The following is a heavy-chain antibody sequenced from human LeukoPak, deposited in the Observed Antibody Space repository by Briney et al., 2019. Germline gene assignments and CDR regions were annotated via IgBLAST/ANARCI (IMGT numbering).Heavy chain of an antibody. CDR2: IKQDGSEK. J-gene: IGHJ4*02. Sequence: GGSLRLSCAASGFTFSSYWMSWVRQAPGKGLEWVANIKQDGSEKYYVDSVKGRFTISRDNAKNSLYLQMNSLRAEDTAVYYCAKLIVVVPAARNYWGQGTLVTVSS. V-gene: IGHV3-7*01. CDR1: GFTFSSYW. CDR3: AKLIVVVPAARNY. D-gene: IGHD2-2*01.